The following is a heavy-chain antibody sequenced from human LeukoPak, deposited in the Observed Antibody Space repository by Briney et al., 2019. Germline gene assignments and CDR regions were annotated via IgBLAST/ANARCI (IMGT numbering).Heavy chain of an antibody. V-gene: IGHV1-2*02. CDR3: ARTDSSGYYPFDY. CDR2: INPNSGGT. D-gene: IGHD3-22*01. CDR1: GYTFTSYG. Sequence: GASVKVSCKASGYTFTSYGISWVRQAPGQGLEWMGWINPNSGGTNYAQKFQGRVTMTRDTSISTAYMELSRLRSDDTAVYYCARTDSSGYYPFDYWGQGTLVTVSS. J-gene: IGHJ4*02.